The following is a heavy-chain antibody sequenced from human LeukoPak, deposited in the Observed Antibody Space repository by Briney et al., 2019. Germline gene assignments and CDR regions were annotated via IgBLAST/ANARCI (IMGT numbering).Heavy chain of an antibody. Sequence: ASVKVSCKASGYTFTSYDINWVRQATGQGLEWMGWMNPNSVNTGYAQKFQGRVTMTRNTSISTAYMELSSLRSEDTAVYYCARPVTSSCYSLDYWGQGTLVTVSS. D-gene: IGHD2-15*01. CDR1: GYTFTSYD. V-gene: IGHV1-8*01. CDR2: MNPNSVNT. CDR3: ARPVTSSCYSLDY. J-gene: IGHJ4*02.